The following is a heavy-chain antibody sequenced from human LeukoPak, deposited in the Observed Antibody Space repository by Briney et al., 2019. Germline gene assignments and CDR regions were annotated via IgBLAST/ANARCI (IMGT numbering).Heavy chain of an antibody. CDR1: GFTFSRYT. V-gene: IGHV3-21*01. J-gene: IGHJ5*02. D-gene: IGHD3-22*01. CDR2: ISSGSSFM. CDR3: SREYYDSSGSSSSDP. Sequence: GGSLRLSCAASGFTFSRYTMNWVRQAPGKGLEWVSSISSGSSFMSYADSVKGRFTISRDHAKNTLYLQMNSLRAKDTARCYCSREYYDSSGSSSSDPWGQGTLVTVSS.